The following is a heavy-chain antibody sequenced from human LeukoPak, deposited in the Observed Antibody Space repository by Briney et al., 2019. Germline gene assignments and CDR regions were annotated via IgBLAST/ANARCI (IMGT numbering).Heavy chain of an antibody. CDR3: ARVESGSAANWFDP. CDR2: ISYDGSNK. V-gene: IGHV3-30*14. CDR1: GFTFSSYA. D-gene: IGHD6-25*01. Sequence: PGGSLRLSCAASGFTFSSYAMHWVRQAPGKGLEWVAVISYDGSNKYYADSVKGRFTISRDNSKNTLYLQMNSLRAEDTAVYYCARVESGSAANWFDPWGQGTLVTVSS. J-gene: IGHJ5*02.